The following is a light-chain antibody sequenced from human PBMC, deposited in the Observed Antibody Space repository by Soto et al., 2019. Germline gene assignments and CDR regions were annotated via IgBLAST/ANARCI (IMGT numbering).Light chain of an antibody. J-gene: IGLJ1*01. CDR2: EAS. CDR1: VSDVRTYNL. Sequence: QSALTQPASVSGSPGQSITISCTVTVSDVRTYNLVSWYQQHPGKVPKLIIYEASKLPSGVSNRFSGSQPGNTASLTVSGLQAEDEADYYCCSYAGDKTYVFGSGTKVTVL. CDR3: CSYAGDKTYV. V-gene: IGLV2-23*01.